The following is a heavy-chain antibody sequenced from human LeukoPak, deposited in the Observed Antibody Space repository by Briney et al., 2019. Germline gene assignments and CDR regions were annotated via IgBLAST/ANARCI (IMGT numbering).Heavy chain of an antibody. J-gene: IGHJ4*02. CDR1: GFSLSTSGVG. CDR3: THRRGVGPTAYCFDY. Sequence: KESGPTLVKPTQTLTLTCTFSGFSLSTSGVGVGWIRQPPGKALEWLALIYWDDDKRYSPSLKSRLTITQDTSKNQVVLTMTNMDPVDTGTYYCTHRRGVGPTAYCFDYWGQGTLVTVSS. V-gene: IGHV2-5*02. CDR2: IYWDDDK. D-gene: IGHD1-26*01.